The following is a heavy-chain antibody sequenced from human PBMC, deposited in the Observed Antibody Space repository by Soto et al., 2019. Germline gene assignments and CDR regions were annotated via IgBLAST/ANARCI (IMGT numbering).Heavy chain of an antibody. Sequence: QVQLVESGGGVVQPGRSLRLSCAASGFTFSSYGMHWVRQAPGKGLEWVAVIWYDGSNKYYADSVKGRFTISRDNSKNTLYLQMNSLRAEDTAVYYCARGQLELFGSYWGQGTLVTXSS. J-gene: IGHJ4*02. V-gene: IGHV3-33*01. CDR2: IWYDGSNK. CDR3: ARGQLELFGSY. D-gene: IGHD1-1*01. CDR1: GFTFSSYG.